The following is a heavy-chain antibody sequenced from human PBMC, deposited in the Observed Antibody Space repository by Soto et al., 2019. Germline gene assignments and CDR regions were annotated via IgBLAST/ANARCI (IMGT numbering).Heavy chain of an antibody. CDR1: GGTFSSYA. CDR3: AGGGRSNVDYYYGMDV. Sequence: SVKVSCKASGGTFSSYAISWVRQAPGQGLEWMGGIIPIFGTANYAQKFQGRVTITADESTSTAYMELSSLRSEDTAVYYCAGGGRSNVDYYYGMDVWGQGTTVTVSS. J-gene: IGHJ6*02. V-gene: IGHV1-69*13. CDR2: IIPIFGTA. D-gene: IGHD4-4*01.